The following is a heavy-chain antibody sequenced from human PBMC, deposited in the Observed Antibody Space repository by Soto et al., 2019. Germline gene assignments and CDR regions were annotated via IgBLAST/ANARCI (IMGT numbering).Heavy chain of an antibody. D-gene: IGHD6-6*01. CDR2: INTNSGGT. CDR1: GYTFTGYY. Sequence: ASVKVSCKASGYTFTGYYMHWVRQAPGQGLAWMGWINTNSGGTNYAQKFQGWVTMTRDTSISTAYMELSRLKSDDTAVYYCASDFSAARPFQTRPGYGMDVWGQGTTVTVSS. V-gene: IGHV1-2*04. J-gene: IGHJ6*02. CDR3: ASDFSAARPFQTRPGYGMDV.